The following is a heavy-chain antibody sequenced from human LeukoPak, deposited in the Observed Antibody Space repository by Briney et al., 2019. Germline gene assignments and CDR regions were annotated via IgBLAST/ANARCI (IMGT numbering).Heavy chain of an antibody. D-gene: IGHD6-13*01. V-gene: IGHV3-23*01. CDR2: ISGSGGST. Sequence: GGSLRLSCAASGFTFSSYAMSWVRQAPGKGLEWVSAISGSGGSTYYADSVKGRFTISRDNSKNTLYLQMNSLRAEDTAAYYCAKPGYAGYSTSWYPIDYWGQGTLVTVSS. CDR1: GFTFSSYA. CDR3: AKPGYAGYSTSWYPIDY. J-gene: IGHJ4*02.